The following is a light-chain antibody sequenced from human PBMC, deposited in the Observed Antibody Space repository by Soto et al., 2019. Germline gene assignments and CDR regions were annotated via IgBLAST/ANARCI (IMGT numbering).Light chain of an antibody. CDR2: AAS. V-gene: IGKV1-6*01. CDR1: QGIRND. CDR3: LQDYNYPPT. Sequence: IQMTQSPSSLSASVGDRVSITRRASQGIRNDLGWYQQKPGKAPKLLIYAASSLQSGVPSRLSGSGSGTDFTLTISSLQPEDFATYYCLQDYNYPPTFGQGTKVDI. J-gene: IGKJ1*01.